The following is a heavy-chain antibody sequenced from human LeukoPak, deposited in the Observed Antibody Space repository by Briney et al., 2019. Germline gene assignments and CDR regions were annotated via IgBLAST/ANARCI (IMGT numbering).Heavy chain of an antibody. CDR1: GFTFSAFG. V-gene: IGHV3-30*12. J-gene: IGHJ4*02. Sequence: GGSLRLSCAASGFTFSAFGMHWVRQAPGKGLEWVTFIPYDGSDKYYADSVKGRFTISRDNAKNSLYLQMNSLRAEDTALYYCAREPYYDSSGYSPDYWGQGTLVTVSS. CDR3: AREPYYDSSGYSPDY. CDR2: IPYDGSDK. D-gene: IGHD3-22*01.